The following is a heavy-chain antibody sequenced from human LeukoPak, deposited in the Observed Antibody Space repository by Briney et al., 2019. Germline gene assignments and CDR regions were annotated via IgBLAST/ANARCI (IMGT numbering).Heavy chain of an antibody. CDR3: SRGQSLNDY. CDR1: GYTFTVYY. CDR2: FNPNSSGA. V-gene: IGHV1-2*02. Sequence: ASVKVSCKASGYTFTVYYIRWMRHAPGQGLEWMGWFNPNSSGANYAENFQGRVTMTRDTSISTAYMELSSMRSDDTALYYYSRGQSLNDYWGQGTLVTVSS. J-gene: IGHJ4*02.